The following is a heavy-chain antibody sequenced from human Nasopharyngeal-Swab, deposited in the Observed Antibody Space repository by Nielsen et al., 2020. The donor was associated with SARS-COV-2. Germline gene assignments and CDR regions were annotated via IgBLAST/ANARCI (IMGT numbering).Heavy chain of an antibody. J-gene: IGHJ4*02. CDR1: GGSISSGGYY. CDR3: AREAHYGSVTYYFDY. CDR2: INHSGST. V-gene: IGHV4-39*07. Sequence: SETLSLTCTVSGGSISSGGYYWSWIRQPPGKGLEWIGEINHSGSTNYNPSLKSRVTISVDTSKNQFSLKLSSVTAADTAVYYCAREAHYGSVTYYFDYWGQGTLVTVSS. D-gene: IGHD3-10*01.